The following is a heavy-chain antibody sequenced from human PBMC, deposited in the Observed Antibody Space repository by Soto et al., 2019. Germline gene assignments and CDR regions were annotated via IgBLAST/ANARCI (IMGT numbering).Heavy chain of an antibody. CDR1: GVSLNTADTW. V-gene: IGHV4-30-4*01. Sequence: QVQLQESGSGLVKPSQSLSLTCTVSGVSLNTADTWWSWIRQSPGKGLEFIGYYHSGGSTYYDASFRSRVIISADTSTSQFSLKLSSVTVADTAVYFCVRSRQMERGNDYGLDVWGQGTKVTVSS. CDR3: VRSRQMERGNDYGLDV. CDR2: YHSGGST. D-gene: IGHD1-1*01. J-gene: IGHJ6*02.